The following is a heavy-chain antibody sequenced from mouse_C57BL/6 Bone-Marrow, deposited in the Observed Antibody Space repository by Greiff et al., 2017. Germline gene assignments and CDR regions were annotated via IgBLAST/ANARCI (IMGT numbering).Heavy chain of an antibody. CDR3: TTFPGVAWFAY. Sequence: ESGAELVRPGASVKLSCTASGFNIKDDYMHWVKQRPEQGLEWIGWIDPENGDTEYASKFQGKATITADTSSNTAYLQLSSLTSEDTAVYYCTTFPGVAWFAYWGQGTLVTVSA. CDR2: IDPENGDT. D-gene: IGHD4-1*01. CDR1: GFNIKDDY. J-gene: IGHJ3*01. V-gene: IGHV14-4*01.